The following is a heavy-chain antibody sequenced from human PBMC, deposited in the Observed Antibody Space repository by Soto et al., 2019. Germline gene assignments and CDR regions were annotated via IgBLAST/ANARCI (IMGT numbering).Heavy chain of an antibody. V-gene: IGHV1-3*01. D-gene: IGHD3-9*01. CDR2: INAGNGNT. Sequence: QVPLVQSGAEVKKPGASVKVSCKASGYTFTSYAMHWVRQAPGQRLEWMGWINAGNGNTKYSQKFQGRVTITRDTSASTAYMELSSLRSEDTAVYYCARTPTLYYDILTGYYPFDYWGQGTLVTVSS. J-gene: IGHJ4*02. CDR3: ARTPTLYYDILTGYYPFDY. CDR1: GYTFTSYA.